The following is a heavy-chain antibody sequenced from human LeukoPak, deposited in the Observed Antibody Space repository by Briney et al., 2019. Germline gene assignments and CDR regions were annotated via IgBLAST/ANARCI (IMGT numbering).Heavy chain of an antibody. CDR2: INSDGSST. CDR3: ARPYCSSTSCYDFDY. D-gene: IGHD2-2*01. V-gene: IGHV3-74*01. Sequence: PGGSLRLSCAASGFTFSSYWMNWVRQAPGKGLVWVSRINSDGSSTNYADSVKGRFTTSRDNAKNTLYLQMNSLRAEDTAVYYCARPYCSSTSCYDFDYWGQGTLVTVSS. J-gene: IGHJ4*02. CDR1: GFTFSSYW.